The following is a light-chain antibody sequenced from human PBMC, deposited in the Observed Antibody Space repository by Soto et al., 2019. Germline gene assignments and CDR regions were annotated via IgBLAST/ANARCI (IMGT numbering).Light chain of an antibody. Sequence: EIVMTQSPATLSVSPGERATLSCRASQSVSSNLAWYQQKPGQAPRLLIYGASTRATGIPAGFSGSGSGTEVTLTISSLQSEDFAIYYCQQYDNWPWTFGQGTKVEIK. CDR1: QSVSSN. CDR2: GAS. V-gene: IGKV3-15*01. J-gene: IGKJ1*01. CDR3: QQYDNWPWT.